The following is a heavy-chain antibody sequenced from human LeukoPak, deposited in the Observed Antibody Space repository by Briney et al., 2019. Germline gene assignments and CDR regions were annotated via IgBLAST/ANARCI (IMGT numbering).Heavy chain of an antibody. J-gene: IGHJ5*02. Sequence: SVKVSCKASGGTFSSYAISWVRQAPGQGLEWMGGIIPIFGTANYAQKFQGRVTITADESTSTAYMELSSLRSEDTAVYYCARDLSHFMVRGVSLGGFDPWGQGTLVTVSS. CDR1: GGTFSSYA. V-gene: IGHV1-69*01. D-gene: IGHD3-10*01. CDR2: IIPIFGTA. CDR3: ARDLSHFMVRGVSLGGFDP.